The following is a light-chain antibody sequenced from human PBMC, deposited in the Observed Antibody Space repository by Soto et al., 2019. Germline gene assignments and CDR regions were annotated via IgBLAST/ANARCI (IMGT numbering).Light chain of an antibody. V-gene: IGKV2-28*01. CDR2: LGS. Sequence: DIVMTQSPLSLPVTPGEPASISCRSSQSLLHSNGYNYLDWYLQKSGQSPQLLIYLGSTRASGVPDRFNGSGSGTDFTLKIRRVEAEDVGVCYCMQPLHTPWTFGQGTKVEIK. J-gene: IGKJ1*01. CDR3: MQPLHTPWT. CDR1: QSLLHSNGYNY.